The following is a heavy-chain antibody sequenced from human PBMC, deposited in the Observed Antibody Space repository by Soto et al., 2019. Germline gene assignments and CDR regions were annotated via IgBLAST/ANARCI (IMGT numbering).Heavy chain of an antibody. V-gene: IGHV4-30-4*01. D-gene: IGHD3-3*01. J-gene: IGHJ5*02. CDR3: ARAKWTRFHLYDFWSGPNWFDP. CDR1: GGSISSGDYY. CDR2: IYYSGST. Sequence: SETLSLTGTVSGGSISSGDYYWSWIRQPPGKGLEWIGYIYYSGSTYYNPSLKSRVTISVDTSKNQFSLKLSSVTAADTAVYYCARAKWTRFHLYDFWSGPNWFDPWGQGTLVTVS.